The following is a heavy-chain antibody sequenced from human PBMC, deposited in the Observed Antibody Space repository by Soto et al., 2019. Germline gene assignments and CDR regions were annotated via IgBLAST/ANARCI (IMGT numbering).Heavy chain of an antibody. Sequence: QVQLVESGGGVVQPGKSLRLSCAASGFAFSHYPVHWVRQAPGKGLEWVAVISYDGSNKYYEDSVKGRFTIFRDNSKNTLYLQMNSLRDEDTAVYYCVRDGVCGGGICSIFDYWGQGTVVTVSS. CDR2: ISYDGSNK. CDR3: VRDGVCGGGICSIFDY. J-gene: IGHJ4*02. CDR1: GFAFSHYP. V-gene: IGHV3-30-3*01. D-gene: IGHD2-15*01.